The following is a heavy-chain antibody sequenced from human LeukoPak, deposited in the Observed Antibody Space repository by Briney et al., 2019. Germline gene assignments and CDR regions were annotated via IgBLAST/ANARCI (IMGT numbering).Heavy chain of an antibody. V-gene: IGHV5-51*01. Sequence: GEPLKISCKSSGYTFSNYWIGWGRQMPGKGLEWMGIIYPGDSDTRYSPSFEGQVSISADKSISTAYLQWSSLKASDTAMYYCARVPYSISSMDYWGQGTLVTVSS. CDR3: ARVPYSISSMDY. CDR2: IYPGDSDT. J-gene: IGHJ4*02. D-gene: IGHD6-6*01. CDR1: GYTFSNYW.